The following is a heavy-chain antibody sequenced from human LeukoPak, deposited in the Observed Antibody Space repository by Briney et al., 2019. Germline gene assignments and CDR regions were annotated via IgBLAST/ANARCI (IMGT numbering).Heavy chain of an antibody. CDR2: VRSKAYGGTA. CDR3: SRVRSGNDFDF. CDR1: GLTFGDSA. J-gene: IGHJ4*02. D-gene: IGHD3-10*01. Sequence: GGSLRLSCTTSGLTFGDSAMTWVRQAPGKGLEWVGFVRSKAYGGTADYAASVKGRFIISRDDSKSVAYLQMNSLKIEDTGMYYCSRVRSGNDFDFWGQGTLVTVSS. V-gene: IGHV3-49*04.